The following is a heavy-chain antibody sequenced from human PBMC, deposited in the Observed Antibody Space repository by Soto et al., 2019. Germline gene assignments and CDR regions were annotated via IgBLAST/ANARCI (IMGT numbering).Heavy chain of an antibody. Sequence: ASVKVSCKASGYTFTSYGISWVRQAPGQGLEWMGWISAYNGNTNYAQKLQGRVTMTTNTSTGTAYMEMRSLRSDDTAVYYCAREVTDYGDKVGWFDPWGQGTLVTVSS. V-gene: IGHV1-18*01. D-gene: IGHD4-17*01. CDR2: ISAYNGNT. J-gene: IGHJ5*02. CDR3: AREVTDYGDKVGWFDP. CDR1: GYTFTSYG.